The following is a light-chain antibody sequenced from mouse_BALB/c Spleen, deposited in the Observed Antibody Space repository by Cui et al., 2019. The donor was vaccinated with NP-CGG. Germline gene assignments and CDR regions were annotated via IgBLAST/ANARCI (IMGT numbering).Light chain of an antibody. J-gene: IGLJ1*01. Sequence: QAVVNQESALTTSPGETVTLTCRSSTGAVTTSNYANWVQERPDHLFTGLIGGTNNRPPGVPARFSGSLIGDKAALTITGAQTEDEAVYFCALWYSNHWVFGGGNQTDCP. V-gene: IGLV1*01. CDR1: TGAVTTSNY. CDR3: ALWYSNHWV. CDR2: GTN.